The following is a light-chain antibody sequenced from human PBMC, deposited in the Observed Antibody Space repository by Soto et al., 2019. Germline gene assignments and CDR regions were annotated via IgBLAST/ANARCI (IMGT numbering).Light chain of an antibody. CDR1: QDILDN. V-gene: IGKV3-20*01. Sequence: EVVLTQSPATLSLSPGEGATLSCRASQDILDNLAWYQQKPGQAPRLLIYGASNRATGIPDRFSGSGSGTDFTLTISRLEPEDFAVYYCQQYGSSGTFGQGTKVDIK. J-gene: IGKJ1*01. CDR2: GAS. CDR3: QQYGSSGT.